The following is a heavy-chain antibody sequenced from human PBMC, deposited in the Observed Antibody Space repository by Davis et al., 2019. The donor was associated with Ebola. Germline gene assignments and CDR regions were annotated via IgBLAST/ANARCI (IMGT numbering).Heavy chain of an antibody. CDR2: INTRGDAR. CDR3: VRDYLFAFDS. J-gene: IGHJ4*02. Sequence: PGGSLRLSCVTSGFTFTSYSFNWIRQPPGKGLEWIAHINTRGDARVYADSVRGRLTISRDDAANSLSLQMDSLKHEDTAVYYCVRDYLFAFDSWGQGTPVTVSS. CDR1: GFTFTSYS. V-gene: IGHV3-48*02. D-gene: IGHD3-10*02.